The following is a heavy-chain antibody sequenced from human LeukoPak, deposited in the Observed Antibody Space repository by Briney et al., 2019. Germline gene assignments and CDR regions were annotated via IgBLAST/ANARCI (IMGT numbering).Heavy chain of an antibody. CDR3: ARGGCLRLFSYYYYGVDV. CDR2: INHSGST. CDR1: GGSFSGYY. D-gene: IGHD5/OR15-5a*01. Sequence: PSETLSLTCAVYGGSFSGYYWSWIRQPPGKGLEWIGEINHSGSTNYNPSLKSRVTISVDTSKNQFSLKLSSVTAADTAVYYCARGGCLRLFSYYYYGVDVWGQGTTVSVSS. V-gene: IGHV4-34*01. J-gene: IGHJ6*02.